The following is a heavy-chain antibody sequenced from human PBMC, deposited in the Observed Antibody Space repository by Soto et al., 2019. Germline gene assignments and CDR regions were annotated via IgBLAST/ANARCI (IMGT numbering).Heavy chain of an antibody. CDR3: TSPGGITIFGVVATAAFDI. Sequence: QVQLVQSGAEVKKPGSSVKVSCKASGGTFSSYAISWVRQAPGQGLEWMGGIIPIFGTANYAQKFQGRVTITADESTSTAYMELSSLRSEDTDVYYCTSPGGITIFGVVATAAFDIWGQGTMVTVSS. CDR2: IIPIFGTA. D-gene: IGHD3-3*01. CDR1: GGTFSSYA. V-gene: IGHV1-69*01. J-gene: IGHJ3*02.